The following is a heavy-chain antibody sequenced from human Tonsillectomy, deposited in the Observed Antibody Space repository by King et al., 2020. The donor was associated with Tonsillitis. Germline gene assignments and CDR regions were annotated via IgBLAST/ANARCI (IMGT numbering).Heavy chain of an antibody. CDR2: MNAGNGNT. CDR3: ARDVEAVAGTGMDV. J-gene: IGHJ6*02. Sequence: QLVQSGAEVKKPGASVKVSCKASGYTFTSYAMHWVRQAPGQRLEWMGWMNAGNGNTKYSQKFQGRVTITRDTSASTAYMELSSLRSEDTAVYYCARDVEAVAGTGMDVWGQGTTVTVSS. D-gene: IGHD6-19*01. V-gene: IGHV1-3*01. CDR1: GYTFTSYA.